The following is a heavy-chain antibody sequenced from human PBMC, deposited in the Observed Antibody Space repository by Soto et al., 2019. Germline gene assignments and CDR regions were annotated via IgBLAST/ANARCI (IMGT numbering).Heavy chain of an antibody. D-gene: IGHD3-10*01. J-gene: IGHJ3*02. V-gene: IGHV3-48*02. CDR2: ISSSSSTI. CDR3: ARDAVVRGVIPDAFDI. CDR1: GFTFSSYS. Sequence: HPGGSLRLSCAASGFTFSSYSMNWVRQAPGKGLEWVSYISSSSSTIYYADSVKGRFTISRDNAKNSLYLQMNSLRDEDTAVYYCARDAVVRGVIPDAFDIWGQGTMVTVSS.